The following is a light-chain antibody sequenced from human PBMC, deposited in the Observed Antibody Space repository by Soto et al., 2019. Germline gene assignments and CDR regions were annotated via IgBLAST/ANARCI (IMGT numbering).Light chain of an antibody. J-gene: IGLJ2*01. CDR3: SSYTSISTSAV. CDR1: SSDIGGYNS. V-gene: IGLV2-8*01. CDR2: DVS. Sequence: QSALTQSPSASGSPGQSVTISCTGTSSDIGGYNSVSWYQQHPGKAPKVMIYDVSKRPSGVPDRFSGSKSGNTASLTVSALQAEDEADYYCSSYTSISTSAVFGGGTKLTVL.